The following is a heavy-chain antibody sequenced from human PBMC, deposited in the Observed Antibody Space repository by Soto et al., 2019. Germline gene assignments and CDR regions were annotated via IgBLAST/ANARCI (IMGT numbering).Heavy chain of an antibody. CDR1: GFTFSSYG. J-gene: IGHJ6*03. Sequence: GGSLRLSCAASGFTFSSYGMHWVRQAPGKGLEWVAVISYDGSNKYYADSVKGRFTISRDNSKNTLYLQMNSLRAEDTAVYCCAKELYDFWSGSSLDYYYMDVWGKGTTVTVSS. V-gene: IGHV3-30*18. CDR3: AKELYDFWSGSSLDYYYMDV. D-gene: IGHD3-3*01. CDR2: ISYDGSNK.